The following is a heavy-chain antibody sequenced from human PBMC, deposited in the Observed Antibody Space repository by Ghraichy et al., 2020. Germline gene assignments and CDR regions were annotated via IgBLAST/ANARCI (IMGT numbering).Heavy chain of an antibody. J-gene: IGHJ6*02. V-gene: IGHV4-4*07. CDR1: GGSISSYY. D-gene: IGHD1-1*01. CDR2: IYTSGST. Sequence: ESLNISCTVSGGSISSYYWSWIRQPAGKGLEWIGRIYTSGSTNYNPSLKSRVTMSVDTSKNQFSLKLSSVTAADTAVYYCAREGTTGTYYYYYGMDVWGQGTTVTVSS. CDR3: AREGTTGTYYYYYGMDV.